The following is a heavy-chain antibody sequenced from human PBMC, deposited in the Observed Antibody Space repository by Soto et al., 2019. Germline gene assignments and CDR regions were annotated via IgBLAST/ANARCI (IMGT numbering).Heavy chain of an antibody. CDR1: GFTFSSYA. Sequence: GGSLRLSCAASGFTFSSYALHWVRPAPGKGLEWVAVISHDGSNKYYADSVKGRFTISRDNSKNTLYLQMNSLRAEDTAVYYCASESLPVLLWCGELPNESRNAPDVWGQGTTVSVTS. CDR2: ISHDGSNK. J-gene: IGHJ6*02. D-gene: IGHD3-10*01. CDR3: ASESLPVLLWCGELPNESRNAPDV. V-gene: IGHV3-30-3*01.